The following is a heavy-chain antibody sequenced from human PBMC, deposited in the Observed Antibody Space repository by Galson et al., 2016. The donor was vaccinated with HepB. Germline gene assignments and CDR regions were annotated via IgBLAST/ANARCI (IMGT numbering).Heavy chain of an antibody. V-gene: IGHV3-53*01. CDR2: IYSGGST. Sequence: SLRLSCAASGSSVSSDYMNWVRQAPGKRLEWVSVIYSGGSTYYADSVKGRFTISRDISKNTVYLQMNSLRADDTALYYCARDWNGDSAFEGWGQGTLVTVSS. CDR1: GSSVSSDY. CDR3: ARDWNGDSAFEG. J-gene: IGHJ4*02. D-gene: IGHD3-3*01.